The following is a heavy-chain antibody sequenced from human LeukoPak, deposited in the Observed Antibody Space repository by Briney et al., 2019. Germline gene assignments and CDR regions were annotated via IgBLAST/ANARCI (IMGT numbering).Heavy chain of an antibody. Sequence: GSSVKVSRKASGGTFSNYVISWVRQAPGQGLEYMGGIIPIFGTANYAQKFQGRVTITADESKSTAYMELSRLRSDDTAVYYCARVPRDGSGYYRHWGQGTLVTVSS. J-gene: IGHJ4*02. V-gene: IGHV1-69*01. D-gene: IGHD3-22*01. CDR3: ARVPRDGSGYYRH. CDR1: GGTFSNYV. CDR2: IIPIFGTA.